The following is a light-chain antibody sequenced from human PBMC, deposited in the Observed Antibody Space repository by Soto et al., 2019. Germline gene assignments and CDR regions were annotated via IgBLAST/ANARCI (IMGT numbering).Light chain of an antibody. J-gene: IGKJ2*01. CDR1: QSVSSN. Sequence: EIVMTQSPATLSVSPGERDTLSCRASQSVSSNLAWYQQKPGQAPRLLIYGASTRATGIPARFSGSGSGTKFTLTISSLQSEDFAVYYCQQYNNWPQTFGQGTKLEIK. V-gene: IGKV3-15*01. CDR3: QQYNNWPQT. CDR2: GAS.